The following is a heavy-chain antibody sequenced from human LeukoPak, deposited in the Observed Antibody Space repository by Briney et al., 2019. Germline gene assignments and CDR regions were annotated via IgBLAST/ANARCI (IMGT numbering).Heavy chain of an antibody. CDR1: GFTFSSYW. V-gene: IGHV3-74*01. CDR3: ARVPGITIFGVVIRDYYYGMDV. D-gene: IGHD3-3*01. CDR2: INSDGSST. J-gene: IGHJ6*02. Sequence: GGSLRLSCAASGFTFSSYWMHWVRQAPGKGLVWVSRINSDGSSTSCADSVKGRFTISRDNAKNTLYLQMNSLRAEDTAVYYCARVPGITIFGVVIRDYYYGMDVWGQGTTVTVSS.